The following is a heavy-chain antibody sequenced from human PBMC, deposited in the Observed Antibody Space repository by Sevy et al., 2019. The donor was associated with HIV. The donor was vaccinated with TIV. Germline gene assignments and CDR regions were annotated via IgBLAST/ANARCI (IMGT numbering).Heavy chain of an antibody. D-gene: IGHD3-22*01. V-gene: IGHV3-48*03. CDR3: ARAQQVTMLVVIGGLYFDF. CDR1: GFTFSSFE. CDR2: ISSSGSTI. J-gene: IGHJ4*02. Sequence: GGSLRLSCAASGFTFSSFEMTWVRQAPGKGLEWVSYISSSGSTIYYTNSVKGRFTISRDNARNSLYLQMESLRAEDKAVYYCARAQQVTMLVVIGGLYFDFWGQGTLVTVSS.